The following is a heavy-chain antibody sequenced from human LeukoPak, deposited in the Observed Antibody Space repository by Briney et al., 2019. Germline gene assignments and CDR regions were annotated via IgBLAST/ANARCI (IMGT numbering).Heavy chain of an antibody. CDR2: IYYSGNT. V-gene: IGHV4-59*01. D-gene: IGHD3-22*01. CDR3: AREGDSSAWDDAFDI. CDR1: GGSITSYN. Sequence: PSETLSLTCTVSGGSITSYNLNWIRQPQGKGLEWIGFIYYSGNTNYNPSLKSRVTISVDTSKNQFSLKLSSVAAADTAVYYCAREGDSSAWDDAFDICGQGTMVTVSS. J-gene: IGHJ3*02.